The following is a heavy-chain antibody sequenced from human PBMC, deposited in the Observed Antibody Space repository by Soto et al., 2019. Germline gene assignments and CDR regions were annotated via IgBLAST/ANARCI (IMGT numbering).Heavy chain of an antibody. J-gene: IGHJ6*02. V-gene: IGHV3-30*18. Sequence: QVKLVESGGGVVQPGRSLRLSCTASGFTFSSYGLHWVRQAPGKGLEWVAVISNDGSNTQYGDSVTGRFTISRDNSKNTLYLQLNSLRAEDTAVYHCAKEGITEDGDYVNGMDVWGQGTTVTVSS. D-gene: IGHD4-17*01. CDR3: AKEGITEDGDYVNGMDV. CDR1: GFTFSSYG. CDR2: ISNDGSNT.